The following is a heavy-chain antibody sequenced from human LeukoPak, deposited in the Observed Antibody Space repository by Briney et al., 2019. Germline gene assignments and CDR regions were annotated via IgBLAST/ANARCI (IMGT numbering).Heavy chain of an antibody. CDR3: ARDPQRIAVNFDY. V-gene: IGHV4-61*02. CDR2: IYTSGST. D-gene: IGHD6-6*01. CDR1: GGSISSGSYY. J-gene: IGHJ4*02. Sequence: SETLSLTCTVSGGSISSGSYYWSWIRQPAGKGLEWIGRIYTSGSTNYKPSLKSRVTISVDTSKNQFSLKLSSVTAADTAVYYCARDPQRIAVNFDYWGQGTLVTVSS.